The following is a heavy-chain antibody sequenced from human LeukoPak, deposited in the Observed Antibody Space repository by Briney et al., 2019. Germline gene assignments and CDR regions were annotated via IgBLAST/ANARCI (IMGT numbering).Heavy chain of an antibody. CDR1: GYTFTGYY. CDR2: INPNSGGT. CDR3: AREPHTAMVDHWYYYYGMDV. V-gene: IGHV1-2*04. J-gene: IGHJ6*02. Sequence: SVKVSCKASGYTFTGYYMHWVRQAPGQGLEWMGWINPNSGGTNYAQKFQGWVTMTRDTSISTAYMELSRLRSDDTAVYYCAREPHTAMVDHWYYYYGMDVWGQGTTVTVSS. D-gene: IGHD5-18*01.